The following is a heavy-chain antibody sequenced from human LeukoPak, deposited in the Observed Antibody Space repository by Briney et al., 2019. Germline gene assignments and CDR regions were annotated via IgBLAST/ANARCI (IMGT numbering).Heavy chain of an antibody. D-gene: IGHD6-19*01. CDR1: GLTFSNYA. CDR3: AKDGPISVAV. Sequence: GGSLRLSCAASGLTFSNYAMSWVRQAPGKGLEWVSGISDSGANTYYADSVKGRFSISRDNSKYTLFLQMNSLRAEDTAIYYCAKDGPISVAVWGQGALVTVSS. CDR2: ISDSGANT. J-gene: IGHJ4*02. V-gene: IGHV3-23*01.